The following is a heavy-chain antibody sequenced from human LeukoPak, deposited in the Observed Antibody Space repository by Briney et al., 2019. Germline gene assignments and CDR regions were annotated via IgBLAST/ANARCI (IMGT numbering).Heavy chain of an antibody. CDR1: GFTFSSYS. V-gene: IGHV3-48*04. CDR2: ISSSSSTT. CDR3: ARDGTYTDYDPDFDI. Sequence: PGGSLRLSCAASGFTFSSYSMNWVRQAPGKGLEWVSYISSSSSTTYYADSVKGRFTISRDNAKNSLYLQMNSLRAEDTAVFYCARDGTYTDYDPDFDIWGQGTLVTVSS. J-gene: IGHJ4*02. D-gene: IGHD5-12*01.